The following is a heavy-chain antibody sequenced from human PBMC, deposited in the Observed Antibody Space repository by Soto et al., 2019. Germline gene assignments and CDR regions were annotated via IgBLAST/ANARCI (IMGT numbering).Heavy chain of an antibody. CDR1: GFIFDDFA. CDR3: TKVGGLYDFWSGPLRFDL. Sequence: EAQLVESGGGFVQPGRSLRLSCAGSGFIFDDFAIHWVRQAPWKGLEWVSGISWNSDSIGYADSVKGRFTISRDNAKNSLYLEMNSLRVEDTALYYCTKVGGLYDFWSGPLRFDLWGQGTVVTVSS. V-gene: IGHV3-9*01. CDR2: ISWNSDSI. J-gene: IGHJ4*02. D-gene: IGHD3-3*01.